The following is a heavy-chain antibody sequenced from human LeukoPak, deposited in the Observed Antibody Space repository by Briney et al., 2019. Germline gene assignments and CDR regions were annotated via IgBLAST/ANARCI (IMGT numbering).Heavy chain of an antibody. D-gene: IGHD3-10*01. CDR3: ARGDSGSYI. CDR1: GGSFSGFY. V-gene: IGHV4-34*12. Sequence: SETLSLTCAVFGGSFSGFYWSWIRQPPGKGLEWIGEIIHSGSTNYNPSLESRVTISVDTSKKQFSLRLTSVTAADTAVYYCARGDSGSYIWGQGTLVTVSS. CDR2: IIHSGST. J-gene: IGHJ4*02.